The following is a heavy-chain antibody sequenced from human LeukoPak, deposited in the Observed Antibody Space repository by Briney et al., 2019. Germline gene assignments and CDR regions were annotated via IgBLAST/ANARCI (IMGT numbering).Heavy chain of an antibody. J-gene: IGHJ4*02. D-gene: IGHD1-26*01. CDR3: ARERWEGGSFVMGFDC. CDR1: GGSIRSHY. V-gene: IGHV4-59*11. Sequence: SETLSLTCSVSGGSIRSHYWNWIRQPPGKGLECLGHIYYTGSTYYNPSLKSRVTISVDTSKNQFSLRLSSVTAADTAVYYCARERWEGGSFVMGFDCWGQGALVTVSS. CDR2: IYYTGST.